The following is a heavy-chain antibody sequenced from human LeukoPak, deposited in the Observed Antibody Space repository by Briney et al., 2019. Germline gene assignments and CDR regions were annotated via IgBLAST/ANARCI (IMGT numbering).Heavy chain of an antibody. CDR2: ISSFSNFR. CDR1: GFTFSDYY. Sequence: GGSLRLSCAACGFTFSDYYMSWIRQAPGKGLEWVSHISSFSNFRSYADSVKGRFTISRDNAKNSLYLQVNSLRAEDTAVYYCARPTIAAAGNFEYWGQGTLVTVSS. CDR3: ARPTIAAAGNFEY. D-gene: IGHD6-13*01. V-gene: IGHV3-11*03. J-gene: IGHJ4*02.